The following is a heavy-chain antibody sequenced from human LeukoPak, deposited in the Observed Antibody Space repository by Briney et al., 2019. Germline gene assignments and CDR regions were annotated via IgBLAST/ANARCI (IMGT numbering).Heavy chain of an antibody. CDR3: ARDSDYYDSRGSLGAY. V-gene: IGHV3-53*01. Sequence: AGGSLRLSCAASGFTVSSNYMSWVRQAPGEGLEWVSVIYSGGSTYYADSVKSRFTISRDNSKNTLYLQMNSLRVEDTAVYYCARDSDYYDSRGSLGAYWGQGTLVTVSS. CDR2: IYSGGST. J-gene: IGHJ4*02. D-gene: IGHD3-22*01. CDR1: GFTVSSNY.